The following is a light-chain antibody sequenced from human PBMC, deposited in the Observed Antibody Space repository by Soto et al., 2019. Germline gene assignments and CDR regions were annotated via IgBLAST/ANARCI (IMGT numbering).Light chain of an antibody. CDR3: QQYNSYWT. CDR2: GAS. V-gene: IGKV3-20*01. J-gene: IGKJ1*01. CDR1: QSVSSNN. Sequence: EIVLTQSPGTLSLSPGERAALSCRASQSVSSNNLAWYQQRPGQAPRVVIYGASTRATDMPGTFSGRGSGTEFTLTISSPRPEDFAVYYCQQYNSYWTFGQGTKVDIK.